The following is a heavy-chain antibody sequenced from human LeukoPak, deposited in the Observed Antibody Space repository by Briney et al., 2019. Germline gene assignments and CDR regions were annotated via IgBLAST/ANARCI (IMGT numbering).Heavy chain of an antibody. CDR1: GFTFSSYA. CDR3: VKDYYGSGSYAPLPLDY. Sequence: GGSLRLSCSASGFTFSSYAMHWVRQAPGKGLEYVSAISSNGGSTYYADSVKGRFTIPRDNSKNTLYLQMSSLRAVDTAVYYCVKDYYGSGSYAPLPLDYWGQGTLVTVSS. J-gene: IGHJ4*02. CDR2: ISSNGGST. V-gene: IGHV3-64D*06. D-gene: IGHD3-10*01.